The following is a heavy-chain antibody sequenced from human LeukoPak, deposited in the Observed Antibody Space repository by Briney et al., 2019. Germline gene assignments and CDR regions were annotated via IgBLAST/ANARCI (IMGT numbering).Heavy chain of an antibody. CDR1: GFTFGNAY. D-gene: IGHD1-1*01. V-gene: IGHV3-15*01. J-gene: IGHJ3*02. Sequence: GGSLRLSCAASGFTFGNAYMSWARQAPGKGLEWVGRIKNKAEGGTTDYAAPVKGRFTISRDDSTSTLYLQMNSLKTEDTAVYYCGTGSAFDIWGQGTMVTVSS. CDR3: GTGSAFDI. CDR2: IKNKAEGGTT.